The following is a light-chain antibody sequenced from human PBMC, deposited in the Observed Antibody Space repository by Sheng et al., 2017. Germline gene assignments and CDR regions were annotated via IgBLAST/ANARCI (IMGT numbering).Light chain of an antibody. J-gene: IGKJ4*01. Sequence: EIVMTQSPATLSVSPGERATLSCRASQSVSSNLAWYQQKPGQAPRLLIYDASNRATGIPARFSGSGSGTDFTLTISSLEPDDFATYYCQQYNSYPLTFGGGTKVEIK. V-gene: IGKV3D-15*01. CDR2: DAS. CDR1: QSVSSN. CDR3: QQYNSYPLT.